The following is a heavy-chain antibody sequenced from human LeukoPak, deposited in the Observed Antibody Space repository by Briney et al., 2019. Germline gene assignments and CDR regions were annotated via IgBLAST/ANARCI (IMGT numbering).Heavy chain of an antibody. CDR1: GYTFTSYY. V-gene: IGHV1-46*01. D-gene: IGHD5-18*01. CDR3: AREDTAIPNPYAFDV. Sequence: ASVKVSCKASGYTFTSYYVHWVRQAPGQGLEWMGIINPSGGSVSYAQKFQGRVTMTRDRSTSTVYMELSSLRSEDTAVYYCAREDTAIPNPYAFDVWGQGTMVTVSS. J-gene: IGHJ3*01. CDR2: INPSGGSV.